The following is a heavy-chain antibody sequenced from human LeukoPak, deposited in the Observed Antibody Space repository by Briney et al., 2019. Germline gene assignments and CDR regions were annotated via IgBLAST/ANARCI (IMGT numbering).Heavy chain of an antibody. CDR2: INPNSGGT. J-gene: IGHJ4*02. V-gene: IGHV1-2*02. D-gene: IGHD3-22*01. CDR3: ASLNLPDSSCYYDD. CDR1: GYTFSGHY. Sequence: GASVKVSCKASGYTFSGHYMHWVRQAPGQGLEWMGWINPNSGGTNYAQKFQGRVTMTRDTSISTAYMELSRLRSDDTAVYYCASLNLPDSSCYYDDWGQGTLVTVSS.